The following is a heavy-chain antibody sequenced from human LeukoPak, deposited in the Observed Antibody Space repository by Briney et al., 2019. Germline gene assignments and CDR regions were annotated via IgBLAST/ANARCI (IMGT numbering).Heavy chain of an antibody. V-gene: IGHV1-46*01. CDR1: GYAFTSYY. J-gene: IGHJ4*02. D-gene: IGHD3-22*01. CDR2: INPSGGST. Sequence: ASVKVSCKASGYAFTSYYMHWVRQAPGQGLEWMGVINPSGGSTSYAQKFQGRVTMTRDTSTSTVYMELSSLRSEDTAVYFCARGAYYYDSSGNSGFDYWGQGTLVTVSS. CDR3: ARGAYYYDSSGNSGFDY.